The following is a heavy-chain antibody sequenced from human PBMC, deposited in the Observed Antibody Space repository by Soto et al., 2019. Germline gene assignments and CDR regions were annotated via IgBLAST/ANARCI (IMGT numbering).Heavy chain of an antibody. CDR1: GLNFSNYD. D-gene: IGHD6-19*01. CDR3: AKALAVAVPYYFGMDV. Sequence: GVFRKLWCAAAGLNFSNYDMGWVRQTPGKGLEWVSNIRGSGHNTYYADCLKGRFTSSRDNSMNTVYLEMNSLRADDTAIYYCAKALAVAVPYYFGMDVWGQGTTVTVSS. CDR2: IRGSGHNT. J-gene: IGHJ6*02. V-gene: IGHV3-23*01.